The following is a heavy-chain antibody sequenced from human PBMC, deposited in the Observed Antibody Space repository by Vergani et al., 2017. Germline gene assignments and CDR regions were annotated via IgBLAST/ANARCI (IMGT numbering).Heavy chain of an antibody. CDR2: ISGNNDDV. CDR1: GFTFSHYS. J-gene: IGHJ4*02. D-gene: IGHD3-10*01. Sequence: EVQMVESGGGLVKPGGSLRLSCVASGFTFSHYSMNWVRQAPGKGLEWVSSISGNNDDVYYADSVKGRFTISRDNAKNSLYLDMSSLRAEDTAVYYCANEGSANRIRGRLDHWGQGALVTVSS. CDR3: ANEGSANRIRGRLDH. V-gene: IGHV3-21*01.